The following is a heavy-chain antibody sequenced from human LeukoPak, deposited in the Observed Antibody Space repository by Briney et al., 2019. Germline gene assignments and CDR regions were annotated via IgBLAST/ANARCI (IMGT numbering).Heavy chain of an antibody. Sequence: GGSLRLSCAASGFTFSSYAMGWVRQAPGEGLEWVSAISGSGGSTYYADSVKGRFTISRDNSKNTLYLQMNSLRAEDTAVYYCAKGQQWELPLDYWGQGTLVTVSS. CDR3: AKGQQWELPLDY. V-gene: IGHV3-23*01. J-gene: IGHJ4*02. D-gene: IGHD1-26*01. CDR2: ISGSGGST. CDR1: GFTFSSYA.